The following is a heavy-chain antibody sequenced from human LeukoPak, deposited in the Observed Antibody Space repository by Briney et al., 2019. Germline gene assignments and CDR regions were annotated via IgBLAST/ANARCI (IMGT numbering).Heavy chain of an antibody. V-gene: IGHV3-30*02. CDR1: GFNFSTYG. CDR2: IRSDGANE. J-gene: IGHJ4*02. CDR3: AIHQRGEDEGY. D-gene: IGHD3-10*01. Sequence: PGGSLRLSCAASGFNFSTYGIHWVRQAPGKGLEWVAFIRSDGANEFYADSVKGRFTISRDNSKNSLYLQMNSLRAEDTAVYYCAIHQRGEDEGYWGQGTLVTVSS.